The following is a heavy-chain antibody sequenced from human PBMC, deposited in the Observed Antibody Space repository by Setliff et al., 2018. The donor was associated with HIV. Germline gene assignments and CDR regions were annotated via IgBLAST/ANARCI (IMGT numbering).Heavy chain of an antibody. CDR3: TTHYPRRSSAFDY. D-gene: IGHD3-10*01. J-gene: IGHJ4*02. V-gene: IGHV3-15*01. CDR1: GLTFNNAW. Sequence: GSLRLSCAASGLTFNNAWMSWVRQAPGKGLEWVGRIKTKSEGGTTDYATPVKDRFTISRDDSENTLYLHMNSLKTEDTAVYYCTTHYPRRSSAFDYWGQGTLVTVSS. CDR2: IKTKSEGGTT.